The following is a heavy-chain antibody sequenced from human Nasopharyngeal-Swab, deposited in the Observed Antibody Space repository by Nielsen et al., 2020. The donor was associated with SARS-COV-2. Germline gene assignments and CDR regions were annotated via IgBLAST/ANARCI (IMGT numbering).Heavy chain of an antibody. CDR3: ARDNFYNSSGYYSPDY. D-gene: IGHD3-22*01. J-gene: IGHJ4*02. Sequence: ASVKVSCKASGYTFTDYYIQWVRQAPGQGPEWMGRINPNSGGTNYAQKFQGRVTMTRDTSITTAYMELSRLRSGDTAVYYCARDNFYNSSGYYSPDYWGQGTLVTVSS. CDR2: INPNSGGT. CDR1: GYTFTDYY. V-gene: IGHV1-2*06.